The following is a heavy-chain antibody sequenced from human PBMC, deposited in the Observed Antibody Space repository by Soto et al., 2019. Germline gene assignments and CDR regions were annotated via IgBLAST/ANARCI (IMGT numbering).Heavy chain of an antibody. CDR2: IYSGGST. Sequence: EVQLVESGGGLVQPGGSLRVSCAASGFTVSSNYMSWVRQAPGKGLEWVSVIYSGGSTYYADSVKGRFTISRHNSKNTLYLQMNSLRAEDTAVYYCARGYSYGYGFYYFDYWGQGTLVTVSS. CDR1: GFTVSSNY. CDR3: ARGYSYGYGFYYFDY. V-gene: IGHV3-53*04. J-gene: IGHJ4*02. D-gene: IGHD5-18*01.